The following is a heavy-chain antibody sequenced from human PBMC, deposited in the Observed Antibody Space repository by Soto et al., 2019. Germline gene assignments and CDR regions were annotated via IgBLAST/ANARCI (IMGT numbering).Heavy chain of an antibody. CDR2: ISWDGGST. D-gene: IGHD2-15*01. V-gene: IGHV3-43*01. CDR3: AKGALHLIRYSSPGSCYSGFDY. J-gene: IGHJ4*02. Sequence: GGSLRLSCAASGFTFDDYTMHWVRQAPGKGLEWVSLISWDGGSTYYADSVKGRFTISRDNSKNSLYLQMNSLRTEDTALYYCAKGALHLIRYSSPGSCYSGFDYWGQGTLVTVSS. CDR1: GFTFDDYT.